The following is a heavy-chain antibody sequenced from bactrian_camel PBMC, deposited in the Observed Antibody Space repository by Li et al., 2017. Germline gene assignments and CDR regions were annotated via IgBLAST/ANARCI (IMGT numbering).Heavy chain of an antibody. CDR3: ATEEGLAMSYFDY. V-gene: IGHV3S55*01. D-gene: IGHD3*01. CDR1: GDTIGRYC. Sequence: HVQLVESGGGTVQAGGSLRLSCAASGDTIGRYCMGWFRQIPDKEREAVAGIESDGSTSYANSVKGRFTISRDNSKNTVYLQIDNLKSEDTGLYYCATEEGLAMSYFDYWGQGTQVTVS. CDR2: IESDGST. J-gene: IGHJ4*01.